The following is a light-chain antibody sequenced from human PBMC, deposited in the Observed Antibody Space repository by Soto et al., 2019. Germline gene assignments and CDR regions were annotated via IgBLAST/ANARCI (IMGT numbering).Light chain of an antibody. CDR2: DAS. CDR3: HQYNSWPPGT. Sequence: EIVLTQSPAILSVSPGERVTLSCRASQSISRSLAWYQQKPGQAPRLLISDASTRATGIPARFSGSGSGTEFTLTISSLQSEDFALYSCHQYNSWPPGTFGQGTKVEIK. V-gene: IGKV3-15*01. CDR1: QSISRS. J-gene: IGKJ2*01.